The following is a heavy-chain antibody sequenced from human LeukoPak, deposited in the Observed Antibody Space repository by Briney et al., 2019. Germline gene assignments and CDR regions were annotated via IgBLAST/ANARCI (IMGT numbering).Heavy chain of an antibody. Sequence: SGGSLRLSCAASGFTFSSYEMNWVRQAPGKGLEWVSYISSSGSTIYYADPVKGRFTISRDNAKNSLYLQMNSLRAEDTAVYYCAELSITMIGGVWGKGTTVTISS. CDR2: ISSSGSTI. J-gene: IGHJ6*04. CDR3: AELSITMIGGV. D-gene: IGHD3-10*02. V-gene: IGHV3-48*03. CDR1: GFTFSSYE.